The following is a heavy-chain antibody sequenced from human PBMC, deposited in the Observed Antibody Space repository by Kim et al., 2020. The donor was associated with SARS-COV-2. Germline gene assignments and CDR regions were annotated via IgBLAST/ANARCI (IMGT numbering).Heavy chain of an antibody. J-gene: IGHJ6*02. CDR1: RFTFGSYG. CDR2: ILYDASNK. CDR3: AVWGIFRGYVVDV. D-gene: IGHD3-16*01. V-gene: IGHV3-33*01. Sequence: GGSLRLSCAASRFTFGSYGMHWVRQAPGKGLEWVAVILYDASNKYYSDSVRGRFTISRDNSKNMLYLQMNSLRVEDTAVYYCAVWGIFRGYVVDVWGQGTTVTVSS.